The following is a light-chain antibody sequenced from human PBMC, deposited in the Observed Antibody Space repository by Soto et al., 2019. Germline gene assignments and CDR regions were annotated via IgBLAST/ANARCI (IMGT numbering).Light chain of an antibody. V-gene: IGKV3-20*01. CDR2: GAS. CDR3: QQYGSSPWT. CDR1: QSVSSSY. Sequence: EIVLTQSPGTLSLSPGERATLSCRASQSVSSSYLAWYQQKPGQAPRLLIHGASSRATGIPDRFSGSGSGTDFTLTISRLEPEYFAVYCCQQYGSSPWTFGQGTKVEIK. J-gene: IGKJ1*01.